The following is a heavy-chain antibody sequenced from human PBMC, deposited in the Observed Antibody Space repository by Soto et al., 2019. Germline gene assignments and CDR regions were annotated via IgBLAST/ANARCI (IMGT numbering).Heavy chain of an antibody. CDR3: ARTYGDYVGYFDY. V-gene: IGHV4-34*01. Sequence: SETLSLTCAVYGGSFSGYYWSWIRQPPGKGLEWIGEINHSGSTNYNPSLKSRVTISVDTSKNQFSLKLSSVTAADTAVYYCARTYGDYVGYFDYWGQGTMVTVSS. CDR1: GGSFSGYY. J-gene: IGHJ4*02. D-gene: IGHD4-17*01. CDR2: INHSGST.